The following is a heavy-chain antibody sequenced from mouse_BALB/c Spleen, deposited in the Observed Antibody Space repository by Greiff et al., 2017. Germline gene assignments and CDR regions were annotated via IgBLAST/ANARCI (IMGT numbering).Heavy chain of an antibody. Sequence: VQLQQSGTVLARPGASVKMSCKASGYTFTSYWMHWVKQRPGQGLEWIGAIYPGNSDTSYNQKFKGKAKLTAVTSTSTAYMELSSLTNEDSAVYYCTKSYYGQRGYYFDYWGQGTTLTVSS. J-gene: IGHJ2*01. V-gene: IGHV1-5*01. CDR2: IYPGNSDT. CDR1: GYTFTSYW. CDR3: TKSYYGQRGYYFDY. D-gene: IGHD2-10*01.